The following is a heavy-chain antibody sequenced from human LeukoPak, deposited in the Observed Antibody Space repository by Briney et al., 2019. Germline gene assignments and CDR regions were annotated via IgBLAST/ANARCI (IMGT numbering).Heavy chain of an antibody. D-gene: IGHD6-19*01. Sequence: GWSLRLPCVASGFTINNYAMHWVRQAPGKGLEWVSGISWNSGSIGYADSVKGRFTISRDNAKNSLYLQMNSLRAEDTALYYCAKPLYSSGWLGAEYFQHWGQGTLVTVSS. CDR3: AKPLYSSGWLGAEYFQH. V-gene: IGHV3-9*01. CDR1: GFTINNYA. J-gene: IGHJ1*01. CDR2: ISWNSGSI.